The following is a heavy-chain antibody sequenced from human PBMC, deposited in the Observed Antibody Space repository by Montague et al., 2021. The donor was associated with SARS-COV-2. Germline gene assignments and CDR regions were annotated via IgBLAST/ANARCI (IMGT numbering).Heavy chain of an antibody. V-gene: IGHV4-39*01. CDR2: IYYSGST. CDR3: ARFSTSYYYDSKAAPATPDAFDI. CDR1: GGSISSSGYY. J-gene: IGHJ3*02. Sequence: SETLSLTCTVSGGSISSSGYYWGWIRQPPGKGLEWIGSIYYSGSTYYNPSLKRRVTIFVDTSKNQFTLQLSAVTAADTAVYYCARFSTSYYYDSKAAPATPDAFDIWGQGTMVSVSS. D-gene: IGHD3-22*01.